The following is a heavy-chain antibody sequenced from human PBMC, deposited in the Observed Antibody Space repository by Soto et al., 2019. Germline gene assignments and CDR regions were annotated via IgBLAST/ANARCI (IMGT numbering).Heavy chain of an antibody. CDR3: ARPEYSSPERSSDYYYGMDV. D-gene: IGHD6-6*01. Sequence: SETLSLTCTVSGGSISSSSYYWGWIRQPPGKGLEWIGSIYYSGSTYYNPSLKSRVTISVDTSKNQFSLKLSSVTAADTAVYYCARPEYSSPERSSDYYYGMDVWGQGTTVTVSS. CDR2: IYYSGST. CDR1: GGSISSSSYY. J-gene: IGHJ6*02. V-gene: IGHV4-39*01.